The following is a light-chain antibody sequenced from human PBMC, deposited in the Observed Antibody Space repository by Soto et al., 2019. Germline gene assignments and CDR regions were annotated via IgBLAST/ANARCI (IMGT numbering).Light chain of an antibody. CDR3: QQYGGSPLFT. CDR1: QGVTTAY. Sequence: EIVLTKSQGTLSLSRGERATLSCRASQGVTTAYLASHQHKPGQPPRLLIYGASNKATGIPDRFSGSRSGTDFTLNISRLEHEDFGVYSCQQYGGSPLFTFRPGTSVDLK. V-gene: IGKV3-20*01. J-gene: IGKJ3*01. CDR2: GAS.